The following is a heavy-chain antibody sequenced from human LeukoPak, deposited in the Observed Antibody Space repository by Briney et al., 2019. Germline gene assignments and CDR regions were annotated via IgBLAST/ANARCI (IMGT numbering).Heavy chain of an antibody. D-gene: IGHD3-10*01. CDR1: GFTFSSYG. CDR2: ISYDGSNK. CDR3: AKQGWFGESIPYFDY. Sequence: PAGGSLRLSCAASGFTFSSYGMHWVRQAPGKGLEWVAVISYDGSNKYYADSVKGRFTISRDNSKNTLYLQMNSLRAEDTAVYYCAKQGWFGESIPYFDYWGQGTLVTVSS. V-gene: IGHV3-30*18. J-gene: IGHJ4*02.